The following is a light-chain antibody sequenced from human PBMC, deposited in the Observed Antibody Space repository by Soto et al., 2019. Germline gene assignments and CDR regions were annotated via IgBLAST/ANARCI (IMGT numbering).Light chain of an antibody. CDR1: QYITIY. CDR2: DAS. Sequence: EIVLTQSPAPLSLSPGERATLSCRASQYITIYLAWSQQKPGQAPRLLIYDASNRATGIPARFSGSGSGTDFTLTISSLEPDDFAVYYCQQRADWPITFGQGTRLEIK. J-gene: IGKJ5*01. CDR3: QQRADWPIT. V-gene: IGKV3-11*01.